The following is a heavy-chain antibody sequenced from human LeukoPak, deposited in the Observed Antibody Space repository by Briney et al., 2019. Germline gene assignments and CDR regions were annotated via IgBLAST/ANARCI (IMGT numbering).Heavy chain of an antibody. CDR1: GGTFSSYA. J-gene: IGHJ4*02. CDR2: IIPILGIA. CDR3: ARDYWFGELGPFDY. V-gene: IGHV1-69*04. D-gene: IGHD3-10*01. Sequence: ASVKVFCKASGGTFSSYAISWVRQAPGQGLEWMGRIIPILGIANYAQKFQGRVTITADKSTSTAYMELSSLRSEDTAVYYCARDYWFGELGPFDYWGQGTLVTVSS.